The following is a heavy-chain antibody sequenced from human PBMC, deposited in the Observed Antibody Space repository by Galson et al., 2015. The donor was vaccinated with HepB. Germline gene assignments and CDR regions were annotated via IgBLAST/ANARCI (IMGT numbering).Heavy chain of an antibody. J-gene: IGHJ3*02. D-gene: IGHD3-22*01. CDR1: GYTLTELS. Sequence: SVKVSCKVSGYTLTELSIHWVRQTPGKWPEWMGGVDPEDGDTISAQNFQGRVTMTEDTSTDTAYMELRSLRSEDSAFYYCATGYSDNGGGDSFDIWGQGTMVIVSS. CDR3: ATGYSDNGGGDSFDI. CDR2: VDPEDGDT. V-gene: IGHV1-24*01.